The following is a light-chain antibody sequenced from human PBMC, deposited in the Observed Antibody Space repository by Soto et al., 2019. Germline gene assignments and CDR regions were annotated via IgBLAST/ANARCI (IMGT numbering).Light chain of an antibody. V-gene: IGKV3-20*01. J-gene: IGKJ2*01. Sequence: EIVLTQSPGTLSLSPGERGTLSCRASQSVSSSYLAWYQQKPGQAPRLLISGASSRATGIPDRFSGSGSGTDFTLTISRLEPEDFEVYYCQQYGSSHTFGQGTKLEIK. CDR1: QSVSSSY. CDR2: GAS. CDR3: QQYGSSHT.